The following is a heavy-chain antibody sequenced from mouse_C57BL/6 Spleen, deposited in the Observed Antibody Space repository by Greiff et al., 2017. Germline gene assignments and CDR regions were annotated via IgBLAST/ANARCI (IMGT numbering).Heavy chain of an antibody. CDR3: ARGGNLAWFAY. Sequence: EVQLQESGGGLVKPGGSLKLSCAASGFTFSSYAMSWVRQTPEKRLEWVATISDGGSYTYYPDNVKGRFTISRDNAKNNLYLQMSHLKSEDTAMYDCARGGNLAWFAYWGQGTLVTVSA. V-gene: IGHV5-4*01. J-gene: IGHJ3*01. CDR2: ISDGGSYT. D-gene: IGHD2-1*01. CDR1: GFTFSSYA.